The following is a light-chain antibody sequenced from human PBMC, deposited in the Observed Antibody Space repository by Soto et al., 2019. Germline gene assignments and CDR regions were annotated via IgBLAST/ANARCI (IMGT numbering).Light chain of an antibody. CDR2: GAS. CDR3: QQSVT. Sequence: EIVLTQSPGTLSLSPGERATLSCRASQSVSSSYLAWYQQKPGQAPRLLIYGASSRATGIPDRFSGSGSGTDFTLTSSRLEPEDFAVYYCQQSVTFGQGTKVEIK. J-gene: IGKJ1*01. CDR1: QSVSSSY. V-gene: IGKV3-20*01.